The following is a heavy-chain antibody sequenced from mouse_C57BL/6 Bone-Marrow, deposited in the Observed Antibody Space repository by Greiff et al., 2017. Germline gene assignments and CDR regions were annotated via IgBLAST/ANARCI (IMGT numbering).Heavy chain of an antibody. CDR2: INPYNGSP. D-gene: IGHD2-3*01. CDR3: ARAGGYDGLVAY. CDR1: GYTFTDYD. V-gene: IGHV1-19*01. Sequence: VQLQQSGPVLVKPGASVKMSCKASGYTFTDYDMNWVQQSPGKSLEWIGVINPYNGSPSYHETFKGQATLTVDKSYSTAYMELNSLTSEDSAVYYCARAGGYDGLVAYGGQGDLGTVSA. J-gene: IGHJ3*01.